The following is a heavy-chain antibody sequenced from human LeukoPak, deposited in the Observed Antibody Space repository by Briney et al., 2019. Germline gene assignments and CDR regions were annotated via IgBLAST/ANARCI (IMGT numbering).Heavy chain of an antibody. Sequence: GGSLRLSCAASGFTFSSYEMNWVRQAPGKGVEWVSYISSSGSTIYYADSVKGRFTISRDKAKKSLYLQMNSLRAEDTAVYYCALWGELLFDYWGQGTLVTVSS. CDR2: ISSSGSTI. CDR1: GFTFSSYE. V-gene: IGHV3-48*03. D-gene: IGHD1-26*01. CDR3: ALWGELLFDY. J-gene: IGHJ4*02.